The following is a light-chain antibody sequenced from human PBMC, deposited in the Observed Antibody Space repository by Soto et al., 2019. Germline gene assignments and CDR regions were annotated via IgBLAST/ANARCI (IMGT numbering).Light chain of an antibody. CDR3: QQYNSWPPSWT. CDR2: AAS. Sequence: EIVMTQSPATLSVSPGERATLSCRASQSVSSSLAWYQQKPGQAPRLLIYAASTRATGIPARFSGSGSGTEFTLTISSLQSEDFAVYFCQQYNSWPPSWTFGQGTKVEIK. CDR1: QSVSSS. J-gene: IGKJ1*01. V-gene: IGKV3-15*01.